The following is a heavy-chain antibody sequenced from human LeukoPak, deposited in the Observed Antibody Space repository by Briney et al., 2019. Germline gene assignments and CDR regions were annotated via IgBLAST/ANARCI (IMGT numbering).Heavy chain of an antibody. D-gene: IGHD5-12*01. J-gene: IGHJ4*02. CDR2: IYWNDDK. V-gene: IGHV2-5*01. CDR1: GFSLSTSGVG. Sequence: SGPTLVNPTQTLTLTCTFSGFSLSTSGVGVGWIRQPPGKALEWLALIYWNDDKRYSPSLKSRLTITKDTSKNQVVLTMTNMDPVDTATYYCARTYSGYELVDYWGQGTLVTVSS. CDR3: ARTYSGYELVDY.